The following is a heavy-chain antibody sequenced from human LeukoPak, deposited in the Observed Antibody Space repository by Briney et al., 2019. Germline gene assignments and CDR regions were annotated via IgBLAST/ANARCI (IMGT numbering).Heavy chain of an antibody. CDR1: GYCFSSNG. Sequence: ASVKVSCKASGYCFSSNGISWVRQAPGQGLEWVGWVSTYNSDTNSAPKFQGRVTMTRDTFTSTVYMELRGLRTDDTAVYYCARDNWNEFDPWGQGTLVTVSS. CDR3: ARDNWNEFDP. V-gene: IGHV1-18*01. D-gene: IGHD1-20*01. J-gene: IGHJ5*02. CDR2: VSTYNSDT.